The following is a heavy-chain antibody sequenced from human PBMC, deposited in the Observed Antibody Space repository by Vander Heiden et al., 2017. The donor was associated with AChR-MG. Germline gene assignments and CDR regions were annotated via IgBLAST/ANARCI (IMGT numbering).Heavy chain of an antibody. CDR1: GFSLSTSEVG. Sequence: QITLKESGPTPVKPTQTLTLTCPFSGFSLSTSEVGVGWIRQPPGKALEWLELIYWDDDKRYISALKSRLTITKDTSKKKVVLTMTNIDPVDTATYYFALHAGGFHAFDIWGQGTMVTVSS. J-gene: IGHJ3*02. CDR3: ALHAGGFHAFDI. V-gene: IGHV2-5*02. D-gene: IGHD3-16*01. CDR2: IYWDDDK.